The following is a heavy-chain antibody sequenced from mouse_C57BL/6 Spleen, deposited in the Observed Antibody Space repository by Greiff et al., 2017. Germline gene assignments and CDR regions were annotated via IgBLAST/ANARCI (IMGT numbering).Heavy chain of an antibody. J-gene: IGHJ4*01. CDR3: ARPLYYGSSYPYAMDY. CDR2: INPNNGGT. Sequence: EVQLQQSGPELVKPGASVKMSCKASGYTFTDYNMHWVKQSHGKSLEWIGDINPNNGGTSYNQKFKGKATLTVNKSSSTAYMELRSLTSEDSAVYYCARPLYYGSSYPYAMDYWGQGTSVTVSS. D-gene: IGHD1-1*01. V-gene: IGHV1-22*01. CDR1: GYTFTDYN.